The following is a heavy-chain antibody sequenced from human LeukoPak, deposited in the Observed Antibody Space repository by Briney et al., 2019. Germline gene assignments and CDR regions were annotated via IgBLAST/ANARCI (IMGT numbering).Heavy chain of an antibody. CDR1: GGSISSYY. D-gene: IGHD3-10*01. V-gene: IGHV4-59*01. Sequence: SETLSLTCTVSGGSISSYYWSWIRQPPGKGLEWIGYIYYSGSTNYNPSLKSRVTISVDTSKNQFSLKLSSVTAADTAVYYCARVSYYYGSGPRGWFDPWGQGTLVTVSP. CDR2: IYYSGST. CDR3: ARVSYYYGSGPRGWFDP. J-gene: IGHJ5*02.